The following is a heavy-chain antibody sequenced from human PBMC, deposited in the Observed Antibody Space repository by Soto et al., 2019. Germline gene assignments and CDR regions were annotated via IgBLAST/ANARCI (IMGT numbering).Heavy chain of an antibody. CDR1: GGSISSYY. CDR3: ARALHYDFWSGDNWFDP. D-gene: IGHD3-3*01. CDR2: IYYSGST. J-gene: IGHJ5*02. V-gene: IGHV4-59*01. Sequence: QVQLQESGPGLVKPSETLSLTCTVSGGSISSYYWSWIRQPPGKGLEWIGYIYYSGSTNYNPSLKSRVTISVDTSKNQFSLKLSSVTAADTAVYYCARALHYDFWSGDNWFDPWGQGTLVTVSS.